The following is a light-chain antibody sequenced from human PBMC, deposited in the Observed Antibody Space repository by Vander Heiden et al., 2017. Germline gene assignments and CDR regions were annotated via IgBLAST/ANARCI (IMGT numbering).Light chain of an antibody. CDR3: AAWDDSLGAVV. V-gene: IGLV1-47*01. CDR2: RND. J-gene: IGLJ2*01. Sequence: QSVLTQPPSASGTPGQWVTISCSGSRSNIGSNYVYWYHQLPGTAPKLLIYRNDQRPSGVPDRFSGSKSGTSASLTISGLRSEDEADYYCAAWDDSLGAVVFGGGTKLTVL. CDR1: RSNIGSNY.